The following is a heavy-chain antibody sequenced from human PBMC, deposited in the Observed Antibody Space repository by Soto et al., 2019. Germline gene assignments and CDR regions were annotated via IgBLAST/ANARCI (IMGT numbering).Heavy chain of an antibody. CDR3: ARARSGHYYDSSGYYLYYFDY. V-gene: IGHV4-59*01. D-gene: IGHD3-22*01. CDR1: SDSISNYY. CDR2: MHYNGYT. J-gene: IGHJ4*02. Sequence: SETLSLTCTVSSDSISNYYCSWFRQPPGKGLEWIGYMHYNGYTSYNPSLRSRVTISVDTSKNQFSLKLSSVTAADTAVYYCARARSGHYYDSSGYYLYYFDYWGQGTLVTVSS.